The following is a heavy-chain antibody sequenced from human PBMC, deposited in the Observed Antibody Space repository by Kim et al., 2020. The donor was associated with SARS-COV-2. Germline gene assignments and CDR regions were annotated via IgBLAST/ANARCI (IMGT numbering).Heavy chain of an antibody. V-gene: IGHV3-21*01. CDR2: ISSNSAYI. CDR1: GFTFRSFT. Sequence: GGSLRLSCAASGFTFRSFTMNWVRQAPGKGLEWVSSISSNSAYIYYADSLRGRFTISRDNAKNSLYLQMDSLRAEDTAVYYCARESASVTLSSLDYYDHWGRGTLVTVSS. J-gene: IGHJ4*02. CDR3: ARESASVTLSSLDYYDH.